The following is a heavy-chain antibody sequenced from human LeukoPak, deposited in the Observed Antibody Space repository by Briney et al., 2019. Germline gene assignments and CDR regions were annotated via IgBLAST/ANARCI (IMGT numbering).Heavy chain of an antibody. J-gene: IGHJ4*02. V-gene: IGHV5-51*01. D-gene: IGHD5-18*01. Sequence: GESLKISCRGSGYSFTSYWIGWVRQMPGKGLEWMGIIYPGDSDTRYSPSFQGQVTTSADKSISTAYLQWSSLKASDTAMYYCARHQDTAMTHFDYWGQGTLVTVSS. CDR3: ARHQDTAMTHFDY. CDR1: GYSFTSYW. CDR2: IYPGDSDT.